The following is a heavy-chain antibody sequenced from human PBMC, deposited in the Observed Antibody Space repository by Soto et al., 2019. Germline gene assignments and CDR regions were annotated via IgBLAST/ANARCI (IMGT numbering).Heavy chain of an antibody. D-gene: IGHD3-22*01. V-gene: IGHV3-33*01. CDR2: IWYDGSNK. J-gene: IGHJ4*02. CDR3: ARAASLYDSSGPVDY. Sequence: QVQLVESGGGVVQPGRSLRLSCAASGFTFSSYGMHWVRQAPGKGLEWVAVIWYDGSNKYYADSVKGRFTISRDNSKNTLYLQMNSLRAEDTAVYYCARAASLYDSSGPVDYWGQGTLVTVSS. CDR1: GFTFSSYG.